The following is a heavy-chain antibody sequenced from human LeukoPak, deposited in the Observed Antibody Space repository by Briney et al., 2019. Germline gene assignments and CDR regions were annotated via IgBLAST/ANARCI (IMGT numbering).Heavy chain of an antibody. Sequence: GGSLRLSCAASGFSFSDYYMSWIRQAPGKGLEWVSYISGSGSTIYYADSVKGRFTISRDNAKNSLYLQMNSLRAEDTAVYYCARDRAVAGPYYFDYWGQGTLVTVSS. CDR1: GFSFSDYY. J-gene: IGHJ4*02. CDR2: ISGSGSTI. CDR3: ARDRAVAGPYYFDY. D-gene: IGHD6-19*01. V-gene: IGHV3-11*04.